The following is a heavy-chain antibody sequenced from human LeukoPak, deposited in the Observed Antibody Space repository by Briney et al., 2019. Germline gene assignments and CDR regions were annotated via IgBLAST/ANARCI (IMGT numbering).Heavy chain of an antibody. CDR2: INAGNGNT. CDR1: GYTFTNYA. J-gene: IGHJ4*01. D-gene: IGHD5/OR15-5a*01. CDR3: ARVISDCAAINCFKGYFDY. V-gene: IGHV1-3*01. Sequence: GASVKVSCKASGYTFTNYAMHWVRLAPGQSFEWMGWINAGNGNTKYSQKFQDRVTMTSDTSANIAYMELSSLGSEDTAVYYCARVISDCAAINCFKGYFDYWGQGTPVTVSS.